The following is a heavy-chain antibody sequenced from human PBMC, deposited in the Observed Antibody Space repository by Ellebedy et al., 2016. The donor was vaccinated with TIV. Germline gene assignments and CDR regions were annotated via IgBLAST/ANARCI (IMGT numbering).Heavy chain of an antibody. D-gene: IGHD3-16*01. J-gene: IGHJ4*02. Sequence: PGGSLRLSCAASGFTFSNYWMHWVRQAPGKGLVWVSRIYNDGSSTSYADSVEGRFTTSRDNPKNTVYLQMNSLRVEDTAVYYCVRDGSYDYGDYWGQGTVVTVSS. CDR2: IYNDGSST. CDR1: GFTFSNYW. V-gene: IGHV3-74*01. CDR3: VRDGSYDYGDY.